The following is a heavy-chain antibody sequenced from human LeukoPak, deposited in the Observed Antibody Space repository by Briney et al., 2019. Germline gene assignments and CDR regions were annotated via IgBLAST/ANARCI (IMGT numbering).Heavy chain of an antibody. Sequence: GGSLRLSCAASGFTFNHYAMNWVRQAPGKGLEWVAVISYDGSNKYYADSVKGRFTISRDNSKNTLYLQMNSLRAEDTAVYYCASGYYYDSSGYLVEADDFDYWGQGTLVTVSS. CDR1: GFTFNHYA. CDR2: ISYDGSNK. D-gene: IGHD3-22*01. CDR3: ASGYYYDSSGYLVEADDFDY. V-gene: IGHV3-30*04. J-gene: IGHJ4*02.